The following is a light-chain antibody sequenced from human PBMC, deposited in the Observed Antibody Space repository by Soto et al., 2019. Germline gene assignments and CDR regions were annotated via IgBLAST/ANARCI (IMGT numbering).Light chain of an antibody. J-gene: IGKJ2*01. CDR1: HNIVTY. Sequence: DIHMAPSPPSLSASVGDIVTIACRASHNIVTYLNWYQQKAGKAPSLLIYEASHLQSGVTFKFLGSGSGTEFTLTIDNLQHEDSANYHCQQRHRTPPPFGPGTNLDI. V-gene: IGKV1-39*01. CDR3: QQRHRTPPP. CDR2: EAS.